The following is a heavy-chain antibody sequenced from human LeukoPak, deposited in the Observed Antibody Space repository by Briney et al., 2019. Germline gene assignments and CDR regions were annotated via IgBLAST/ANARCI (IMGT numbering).Heavy chain of an antibody. CDR2: IWYDGSNK. D-gene: IGHD3-10*01. CDR1: GFTFSSYG. CDR3: ARDLAIGFGEFSYYYYGMDV. V-gene: IGHV3-33*01. J-gene: IGHJ6*02. Sequence: GGSLRLSCAASGFTFSSYGMHWVRQAAGKGLEWVAVIWYDGSNKYYADSVKGRFTISRDNSKNTLYLQMNSLRAEDTAVYYCARDLAIGFGEFSYYYYGMDVWGQGTTVTVSS.